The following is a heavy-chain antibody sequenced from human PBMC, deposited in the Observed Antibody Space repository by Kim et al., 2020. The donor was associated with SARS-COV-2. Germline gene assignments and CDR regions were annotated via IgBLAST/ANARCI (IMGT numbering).Heavy chain of an antibody. Sequence: GESLKISCKTSGYNFTNYWIGWVRQMPGKGPEWMGIIYPGDSDTRYSPSFQGQVTISADKSITTAYLQWSSLKASDTAIYYWARLGVGEFTVYYYGMDVWGQGTTVTVSS. D-gene: IGHD3-10*01. CDR2: IYPGDSDT. V-gene: IGHV5-51*01. CDR3: ARLGVGEFTVYYYGMDV. CDR1: GYNFTNYW. J-gene: IGHJ6*02.